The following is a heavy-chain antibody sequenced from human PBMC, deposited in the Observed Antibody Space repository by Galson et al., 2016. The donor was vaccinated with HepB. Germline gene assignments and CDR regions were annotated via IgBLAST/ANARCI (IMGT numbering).Heavy chain of an antibody. D-gene: IGHD1-26*01. J-gene: IGHJ5*02. CDR3: AKELLLASFWFDP. V-gene: IGHV7-4-1*02. Sequence: SVKVSCKASGYTFSNYGINWVRQAPGQGLEWMGWINTSTGKATYAQGFTGRFVFSLDTSVHTAYLQISSLEAEGTAVYYCAKELLLASFWFDPWGQGTLVTVSS. CDR2: INTSTGKA. CDR1: GYTFSNYG.